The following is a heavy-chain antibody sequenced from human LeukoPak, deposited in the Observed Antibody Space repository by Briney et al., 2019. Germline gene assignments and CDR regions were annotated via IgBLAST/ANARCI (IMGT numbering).Heavy chain of an antibody. CDR3: ARDWTYYYDSSGYYRAFDI. CDR1: GFTFSDYY. Sequence: GRSLRLSCAASGFTFSDYYMSWIRQAPGRGLEWVSYVSSSSSYTNYADSVRGRFTISRDNAKDSLYLQMNSLRAEDTAVYYCARDWTYYYDSSGYYRAFDIWGQGTMVTVSS. J-gene: IGHJ3*02. CDR2: VSSSSSYT. V-gene: IGHV3-11*06. D-gene: IGHD3-22*01.